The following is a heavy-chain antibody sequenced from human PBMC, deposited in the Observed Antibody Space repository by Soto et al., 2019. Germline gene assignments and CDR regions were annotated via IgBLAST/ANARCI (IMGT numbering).Heavy chain of an antibody. CDR2: IIPIFGTA. D-gene: IGHD6-6*01. J-gene: IGHJ6*02. CDR3: ARGEGSSSGYYYYYGMDV. V-gene: IGHV1-69*01. Sequence: QVQLVQSGAEVKKPGSSVKVSCKASEGTFSSYAISWVRQAPGQGLEWMGGIIPIFGTANYAQKFQGRVTITADESTSTAYMELSSLRSEDTAVYYCARGEGSSSGYYYYYGMDVWGQGTTVTVSS. CDR1: EGTFSSYA.